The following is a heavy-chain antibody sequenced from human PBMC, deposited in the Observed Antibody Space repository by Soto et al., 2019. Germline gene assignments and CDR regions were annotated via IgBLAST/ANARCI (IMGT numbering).Heavy chain of an antibody. J-gene: IGHJ4*02. Sequence: SETLSLTCSVSGDSIKYYYWNWIRQPPGKGLEWIGYIYYSGGTNYNPSLKSRVTISKNQFSLKLSSVTAADTAVYYCVRGETKAHFDYWGQGILVTVSS. CDR1: GDSIKYYY. CDR3: VRGETKAHFDY. V-gene: IGHV4-59*01. D-gene: IGHD3-16*01. CDR2: IYYSGGT.